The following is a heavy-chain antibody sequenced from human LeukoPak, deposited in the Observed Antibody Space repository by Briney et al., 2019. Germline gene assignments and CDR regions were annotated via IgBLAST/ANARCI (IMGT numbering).Heavy chain of an antibody. Sequence: SGGSLRLSCAASGFTFSSYSMNWVRQAPGKGLEWVSSISSSSSYIYYADSVKGRFTISRDNAKNSLYLQMNSLRVEDTAVYYCAKELSPYYYGSGRDNWFDPWGQGTLVTVSS. J-gene: IGHJ5*02. D-gene: IGHD3-10*01. V-gene: IGHV3-21*01. CDR2: ISSSSSYI. CDR1: GFTFSSYS. CDR3: AKELSPYYYGSGRDNWFDP.